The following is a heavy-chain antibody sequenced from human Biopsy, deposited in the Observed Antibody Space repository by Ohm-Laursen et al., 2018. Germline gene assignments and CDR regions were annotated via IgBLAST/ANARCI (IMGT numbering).Heavy chain of an antibody. CDR2: ISPSGATT. CDR1: AYTLTDYY. J-gene: IGHJ6*02. CDR3: ARAGVGSDGTDSYYYGMDV. D-gene: IGHD5-24*01. V-gene: IGHV1-46*01. Sequence: ATVKISCKASAYTLTDYYLHWVRQAPGQGLEWMGVISPSGATTSFSQKFQGRITMTRDTSTGTVYMDLNSLGSEDTAVYYCARAGVGSDGTDSYYYGMDVWGPGTTVTVSS.